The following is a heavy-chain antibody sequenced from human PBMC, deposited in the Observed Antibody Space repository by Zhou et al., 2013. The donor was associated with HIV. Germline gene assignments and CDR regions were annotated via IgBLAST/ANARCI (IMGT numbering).Heavy chain of an antibody. CDR1: GGTFSSYA. J-gene: IGHJ2*01. CDR3: ARESETGGYFDL. Sequence: QVQLVQSGAEVKKPGSSVKVSCKASGGTFSSYAISWVRQAPGQGLEWMGRIIPILGIANYAQKFQGRVTITADKSTSTAYMELSSLRSEDTAVYYCARESETGGYFDLWGRGTLVTVSS. CDR2: IIPILGIA. V-gene: IGHV1-69*04.